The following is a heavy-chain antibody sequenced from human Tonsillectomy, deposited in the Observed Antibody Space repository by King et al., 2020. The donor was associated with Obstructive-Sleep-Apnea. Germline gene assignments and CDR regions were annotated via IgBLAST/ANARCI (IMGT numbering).Heavy chain of an antibody. CDR3: ASRDGGY. Sequence: QLQESGPGLVKPSETLSLTCTVSGGSISSYYWRWIRQPPGKGLEWIGYIYYSGSTNYNPSLKSRVTISVDTSKNQFSLKLSSVTAADTAVYYCASRDGGYWGQGTLVTVSS. V-gene: IGHV4-59*01. CDR1: GGSISSYY. D-gene: IGHD3-16*01. J-gene: IGHJ4*02. CDR2: IYYSGST.